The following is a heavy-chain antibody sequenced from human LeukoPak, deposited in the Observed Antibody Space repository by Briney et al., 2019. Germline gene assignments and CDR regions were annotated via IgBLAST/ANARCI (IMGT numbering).Heavy chain of an antibody. D-gene: IGHD2-2*01. CDR1: GGSISSYY. CDR2: IYYSGST. CDR3: ARHRIVGYQQLDY. Sequence: PSQTLSLTCTVSGGSISSYYWSWIRQPPGKGLEWIGYIYYSGSTNYNPSLKSRVTISVDTSKNQFSLKLSSVTAADTAVYYCARHRIVGYQQLDYWGQGTLVTVSS. J-gene: IGHJ4*02. V-gene: IGHV4-59*08.